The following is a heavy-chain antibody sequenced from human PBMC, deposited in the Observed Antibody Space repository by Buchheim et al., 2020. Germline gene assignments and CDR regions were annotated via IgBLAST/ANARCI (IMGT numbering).Heavy chain of an antibody. CDR3: ARVGPGGSYRYTFFDY. V-gene: IGHV4-30-4*01. J-gene: IGHJ4*02. D-gene: IGHD3-16*02. CDR2: TYYSGST. CDR1: GGSISSGDYY. Sequence: QVQLQESGPGLVKPSQTLSLTCTVSGGSISSGDYYWSWIRQPPGKGLEWIGSTYYSGSTYYNPSLKGRVTISVDPSKNQFSLKLSSVTAADTAVYYCARVGPGGSYRYTFFDYWGQGTL.